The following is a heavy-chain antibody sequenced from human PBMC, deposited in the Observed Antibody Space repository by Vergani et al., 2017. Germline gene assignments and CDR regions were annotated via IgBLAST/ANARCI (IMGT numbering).Heavy chain of an antibody. Sequence: EVQLVQSGAEVKKPGASLKISCKCSGYSFTSYWIGWVSQMPGKGLEWMGIIYPGYSDTRYSPSFQGQVTISADKSISTAYLQWSSLKASDTAMYYCARCRDKGYYYMDVWGKGTTVTVSS. V-gene: IGHV5-51*03. CDR1: GYSFTSYW. D-gene: IGHD2-15*01. J-gene: IGHJ6*03. CDR2: IYPGYSDT. CDR3: ARCRDKGYYYMDV.